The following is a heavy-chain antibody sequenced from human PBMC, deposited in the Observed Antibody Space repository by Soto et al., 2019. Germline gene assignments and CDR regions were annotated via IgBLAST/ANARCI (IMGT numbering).Heavy chain of an antibody. CDR2: TYYRSRFFS. J-gene: IGHJ5*02. Sequence: SQTLSLTCAISGDSVSSYSAAWNWIRQSPSGGLEWLGRTYYRSRFFSDYADSVKSRIISYPDTSTNQFSLQLKSVTPEDTAVYYCVRDRYSSSGWFDPWGQGTPVTVSS. CDR3: VRDRYSSSGWFDP. V-gene: IGHV6-1*01. D-gene: IGHD3-10*01. CDR1: GDSVSSYSAA.